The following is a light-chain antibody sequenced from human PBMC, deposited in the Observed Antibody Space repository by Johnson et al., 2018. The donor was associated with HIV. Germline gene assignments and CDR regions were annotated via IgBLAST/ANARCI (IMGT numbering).Light chain of an antibody. V-gene: IGLV1-51*02. CDR2: ENT. Sequence: QSVLTQPPSVSAAPGQKVTISCSGSSSNIGNNYVSWYQHLPGTAPKLLIYENTKRPSGVPDRFSGSKSGSSATLGITGLQTGDEADYYFATWDRSLSAGFFCGTGTNVTVL. CDR1: SSNIGNNY. J-gene: IGLJ1*01. CDR3: ATWDRSLSAGFF.